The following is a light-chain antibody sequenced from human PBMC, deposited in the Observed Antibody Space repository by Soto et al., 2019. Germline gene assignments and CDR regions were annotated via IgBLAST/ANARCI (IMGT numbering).Light chain of an antibody. Sequence: QLVLTQPPSASGTPGQRVTISCSGRSSNIGSNTVNWYQQLPGTAPKLLIYSNNQRPSGVPDRFSGSKSGTSASLAISGLQSEDEADYYCAAWADSLNGLVFGGGTKLTVL. V-gene: IGLV1-44*01. J-gene: IGLJ2*01. CDR2: SNN. CDR1: SSNIGSNT. CDR3: AAWADSLNGLV.